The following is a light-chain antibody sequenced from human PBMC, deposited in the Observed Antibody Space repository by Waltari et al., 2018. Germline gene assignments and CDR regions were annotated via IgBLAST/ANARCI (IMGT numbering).Light chain of an antibody. CDR3: QQYGYSPRT. Sequence: EIVLTQSPGTLSLSPGERATLSCRASQSVSSSYLAWYQQKPGQAPRLLIYGASTRATGIPDRFSGGGSGTDFTLTISSLVPEDVAVYSCQQYGYSPRTFVQGTKVEIK. CDR2: GAS. CDR1: QSVSSSY. V-gene: IGKV3-20*01. J-gene: IGKJ1*01.